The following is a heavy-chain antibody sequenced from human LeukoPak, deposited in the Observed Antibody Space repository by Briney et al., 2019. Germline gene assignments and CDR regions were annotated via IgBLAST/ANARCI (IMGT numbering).Heavy chain of an antibody. CDR3: ARGRYGSGSYYNGDSYYFDY. V-gene: IGHV1-8*01. D-gene: IGHD3-10*01. CDR1: GYTFTSYD. CDR2: MNPNSGNT. J-gene: IGHJ4*02. Sequence: ASVKVSCKASGYTFTSYDINWVRQATGQGLEWMGWMNPNSGNTGYAQKFQGRVTMTRNTSISTAYMELSSLRSEDTAVYYCARGRYGSGSYYNGDSYYFDYWGQGTLVTVSS.